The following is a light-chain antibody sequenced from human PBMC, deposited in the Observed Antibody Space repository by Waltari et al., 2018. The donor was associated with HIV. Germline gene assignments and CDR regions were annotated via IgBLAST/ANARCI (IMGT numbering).Light chain of an antibody. CDR3: QQRTNRPPIT. Sequence: EMVLTQSPAALVLSPGERATLPCRASQSVNTYLAWYQQKFGHPPRLLIYDASTRATGITASFTGNGSGTDFTLTISSLEPEDFAVYFCQQRTNRPPITFGQGTRLELK. J-gene: IGKJ5*01. V-gene: IGKV3-11*01. CDR2: DAS. CDR1: QSVNTY.